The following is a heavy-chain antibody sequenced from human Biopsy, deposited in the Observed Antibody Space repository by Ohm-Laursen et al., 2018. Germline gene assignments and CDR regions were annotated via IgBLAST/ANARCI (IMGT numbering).Heavy chain of an antibody. J-gene: IGHJ4*02. CDR2: FYYSGST. CDR3: ARARIKTSGVLIPETYYFDS. Sequence: SDTLSLTCNVSGDSISIYYWSWIRQPPGKGLEWIGNFYYSGSTNYNPSLKSRITISLDRSKSQVSLRMNSVTAADTAVYYCARARIKTSGVLIPETYYFDSWGQGTLVTVSS. CDR1: GDSISIYY. D-gene: IGHD3-3*01. V-gene: IGHV4-59*07.